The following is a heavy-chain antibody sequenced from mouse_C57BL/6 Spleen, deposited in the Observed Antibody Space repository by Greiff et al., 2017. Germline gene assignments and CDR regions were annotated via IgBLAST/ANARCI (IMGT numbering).Heavy chain of an antibody. Sequence: VQLVESGGDLVKPGGSLKLSCAASGFTFSSYGMSWVRQTPDKRLEWVATISSGGSYTYYPDSVKGRFTISRDNAKNTLYLQMSSLKSEDTAMYYCARGDYGNYEGWYFDVWGTGTTVTVSS. V-gene: IGHV5-6*01. CDR3: ARGDYGNYEGWYFDV. D-gene: IGHD2-1*01. CDR1: GFTFSSYG. J-gene: IGHJ1*03. CDR2: ISSGGSYT.